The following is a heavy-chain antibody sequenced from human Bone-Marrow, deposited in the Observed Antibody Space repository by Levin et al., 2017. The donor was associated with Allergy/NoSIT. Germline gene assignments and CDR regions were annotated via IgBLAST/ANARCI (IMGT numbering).Heavy chain of an antibody. CDR3: ARDRVVGAPIFGWGAFDI. CDR2: IYYSGST. Sequence: SCTVSGGSISSYYWSWIRQPPGKGLEWIGYIYYSGSTNYNPSLKSRVTISVDTSKNQFSLKLSSVTAADTAVYYCARDRVVGAPIFGWGAFDIWGQGTMVTVSS. CDR1: GGSISSYY. D-gene: IGHD1-26*01. V-gene: IGHV4-59*01. J-gene: IGHJ3*02.